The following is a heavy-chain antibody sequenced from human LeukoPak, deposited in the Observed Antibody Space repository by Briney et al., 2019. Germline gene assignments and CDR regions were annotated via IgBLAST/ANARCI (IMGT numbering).Heavy chain of an antibody. Sequence: GGSLRLSCAASGFTFSSYMMNWVRQAPGKGLEWVSSINSGSTYTYYTESVKGRFAVSRDNAKNSLFLQMNSLRAEDTAIYYCARSLTTLTYEGYWGQGTLVTVSS. D-gene: IGHD1-1*01. V-gene: IGHV3-21*01. CDR2: INSGSTYT. CDR1: GFTFSSYM. J-gene: IGHJ4*02. CDR3: ARSLTTLTYEGY.